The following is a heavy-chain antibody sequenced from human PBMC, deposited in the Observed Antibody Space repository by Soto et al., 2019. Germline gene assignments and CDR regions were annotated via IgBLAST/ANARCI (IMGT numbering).Heavy chain of an antibody. CDR2: ISYDGSNK. V-gene: IGHV3-30*03. CDR1: GFPFSSYG. J-gene: IGHJ4*02. D-gene: IGHD6-19*01. Sequence: QVQLVESGGGVVQPGRSLRLSCAASGFPFSSYGMHWVRQAPGKGLEWVAHISYDGSNKHYTDSVKGRFTISRDNSKNMWYLQMGSLRAEDTVVYYCAGGRYYFDYGAQGPRSSVPS. CDR3: AGGRYYFDY.